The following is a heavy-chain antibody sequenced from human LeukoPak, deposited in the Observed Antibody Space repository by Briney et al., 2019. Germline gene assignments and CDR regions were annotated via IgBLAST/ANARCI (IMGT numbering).Heavy chain of an antibody. CDR3: ARRGQQWLRNWFDP. Sequence: PSETLSLTCTVSGGSISSYYWSWIRQPPGKGLEWIGYIYYSGSTNYNPSLKSRVTISVDTSKNQFSLKLSSVTAADTAVYYCARRGQQWLRNWFDPWGQGTLVTVSS. J-gene: IGHJ5*02. D-gene: IGHD6-19*01. V-gene: IGHV4-59*08. CDR1: GGSISSYY. CDR2: IYYSGST.